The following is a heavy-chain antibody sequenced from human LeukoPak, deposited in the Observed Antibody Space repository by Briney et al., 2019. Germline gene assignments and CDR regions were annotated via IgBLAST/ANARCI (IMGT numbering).Heavy chain of an antibody. CDR3: ARDWELGH. D-gene: IGHD1-26*01. CDR1: GGSIGNFF. Sequence: SVTLSLTCTVSGGSIGNFFWSWIRQSPGEGLEWIGFIYENGRTSYNPSLKSRVTISVDMSKNQFSLRLTSMTAADTAVYYCARDWELGHWGRGILVTVTS. V-gene: IGHV4-59*01. J-gene: IGHJ4*02. CDR2: IYENGRT.